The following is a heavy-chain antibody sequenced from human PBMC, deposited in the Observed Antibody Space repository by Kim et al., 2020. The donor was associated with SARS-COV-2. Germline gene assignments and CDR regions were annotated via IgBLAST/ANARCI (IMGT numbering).Heavy chain of an antibody. J-gene: IGHJ4*02. CDR2: INPNSGGT. CDR3: ARDSPQITMVRGDDY. V-gene: IGHV1-2*06. Sequence: ASVKVSCKASGYTFTGYYMHWVRQAPGQGLEWMGRINPNSGGTNYAQKFQGRVTMTRDTSISTAYMELSRLRSDDTAVYYCARDSPQITMVRGDDYWGQGTLVTVSS. CDR1: GYTFTGYY. D-gene: IGHD3-10*01.